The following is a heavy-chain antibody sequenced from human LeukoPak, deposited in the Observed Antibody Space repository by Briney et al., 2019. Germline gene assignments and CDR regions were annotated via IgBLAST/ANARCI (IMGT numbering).Heavy chain of an antibody. Sequence: GGSLRLSCAASGFTFDDYAMHWVRQAPGKGLEWVSGISWNSGSIGYADSVKGRFTISRDNAKNSLYLQMNSLRAEDTALYYCAKDEYGDYSFVAFDIWGQGTMVTVSS. V-gene: IGHV3-9*01. CDR1: GFTFDDYA. CDR3: AKDEYGDYSFVAFDI. CDR2: ISWNSGSI. D-gene: IGHD4-17*01. J-gene: IGHJ3*02.